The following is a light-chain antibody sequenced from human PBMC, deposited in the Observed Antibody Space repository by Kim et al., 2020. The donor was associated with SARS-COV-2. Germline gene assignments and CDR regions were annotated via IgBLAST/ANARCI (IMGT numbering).Light chain of an antibody. Sequence: SSELTQDPAVSVALGQTVRITCQGDSLRSYYASWYQQKPGQAPVLVIYGKNNRPSGIPDRFSGSNSGNTASLTITGAQAEDEADYYCNSRDSSGNWVFGGGTQLTVL. CDR2: GKN. CDR1: SLRSYY. J-gene: IGLJ3*02. V-gene: IGLV3-19*01. CDR3: NSRDSSGNWV.